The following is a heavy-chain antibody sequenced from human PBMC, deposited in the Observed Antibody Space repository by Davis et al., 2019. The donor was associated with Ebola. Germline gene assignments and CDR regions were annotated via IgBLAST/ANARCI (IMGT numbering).Heavy chain of an antibody. CDR3: TRGETDGSGS. CDR1: GFTFSGSA. D-gene: IGHD3-10*01. CDR2: IRSKANSYAT. Sequence: PGGSLRLSCAASGFTFSGSAMHWVRQASGKGLEWVGRIRSKANSYATAYAASVKGRFTISRDDSKNTAYLQMNSLKTEDTAVYYCTRGETDGSGSWGQGTLVTVSS. J-gene: IGHJ4*02. V-gene: IGHV3-73*01.